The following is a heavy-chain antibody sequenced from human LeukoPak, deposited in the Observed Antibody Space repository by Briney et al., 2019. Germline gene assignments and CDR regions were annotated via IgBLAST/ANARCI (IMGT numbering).Heavy chain of an antibody. J-gene: IGHJ6*03. CDR3: ARVSGYTYGRYYYMDV. D-gene: IGHD5-18*01. CDR2: IDADAYST. Sequence: PGGSLRLSCEASGFTVSKFWMHWVRQAPGKGLEWVARIDADAYSTNYADSVNGRFTISRDTAKNTLYLQMDSLGAEDSAVYYCARVSGYTYGRYYYMDVWGKGTTLIVSS. V-gene: IGHV3-74*01. CDR1: GFTVSKFW.